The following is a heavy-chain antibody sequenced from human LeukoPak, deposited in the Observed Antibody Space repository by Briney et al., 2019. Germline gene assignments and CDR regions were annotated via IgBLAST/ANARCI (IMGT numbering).Heavy chain of an antibody. CDR3: ARVTCSSTSCYTFDY. CDR2: INPSGGST. D-gene: IGHD2-2*02. CDR1: GYTFTSYY. V-gene: IGHV1-46*01. Sequence: ASVKVSCKASGYTFTSYYMHWVRQAPGQGLERMGIINPSGGSTSYARKFQGRVTMTRDTSTSTVYMELSSLRSEDTAVYYCARVTCSSTSCYTFDYWGQGTLVTVSS. J-gene: IGHJ4*02.